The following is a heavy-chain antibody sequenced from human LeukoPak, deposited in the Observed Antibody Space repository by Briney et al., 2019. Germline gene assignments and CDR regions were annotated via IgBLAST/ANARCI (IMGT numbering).Heavy chain of an antibody. J-gene: IGHJ3*02. CDR1: GFTFSSYS. CDR2: ISRSSSYI. V-gene: IGHV3-21*01. CDR3: AEMGLTYYYDSSGYDAFDI. D-gene: IGHD3-22*01. Sequence: GGSLRLSCAASGFTFSSYSMNWVRQAPGKGLEWVSSISRSSSYIYYADSVKGRFTISRDNAKNSLYLQMNSLRAEDTAVYYCAEMGLTYYYDSSGYDAFDIWGQGTMVAVSP.